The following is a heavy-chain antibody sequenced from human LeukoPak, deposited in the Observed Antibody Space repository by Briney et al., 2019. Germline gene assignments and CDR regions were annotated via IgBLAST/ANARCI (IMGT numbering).Heavy chain of an antibody. D-gene: IGHD2-2*01. Sequence: SETLSLTCTVSGGSVSSGSYYWSWIRQPPGKGLEWIGYIYYSGSTNYNPSLKSRVTISVDTSKNQFSLKLSSVTAADTAVYYCARVRPAAASYYFDYWGQGTLVTVSS. V-gene: IGHV4-61*01. CDR2: IYYSGST. J-gene: IGHJ4*02. CDR3: ARVRPAAASYYFDY. CDR1: GGSVSSGSYY.